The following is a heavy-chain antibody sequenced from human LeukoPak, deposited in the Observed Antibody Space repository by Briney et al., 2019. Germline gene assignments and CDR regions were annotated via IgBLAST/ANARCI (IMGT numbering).Heavy chain of an antibody. V-gene: IGHV3-21*01. Sequence: GGSLRLSCAASGFTFSSYSMNWVRQAPGKGLEWVSSISSSSSYIYYADSVKGRFTISRDNAKNSLYLQMNSLRAEDTAVYYCARACAAAEAAALDYCGQATLVTVSS. CDR1: GFTFSSYS. CDR3: ARACAAAEAAALDY. J-gene: IGHJ4*02. CDR2: ISSSSSYI. D-gene: IGHD6-25*01.